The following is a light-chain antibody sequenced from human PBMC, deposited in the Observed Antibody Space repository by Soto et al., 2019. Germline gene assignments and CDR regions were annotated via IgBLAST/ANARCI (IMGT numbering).Light chain of an antibody. CDR1: QSVSSN. J-gene: IGKJ1*01. CDR2: GAS. Sequence: EIVMTQSPATLSVSPGERATLSCRASQSVSSNLAWHQQKPGQSPRLLIHGASTRATGIPARFSGSGSGTEFTLTISSLQSEDFAVYYCQQYNNWPRTFGQGTKVEIK. CDR3: QQYNNWPRT. V-gene: IGKV3-15*01.